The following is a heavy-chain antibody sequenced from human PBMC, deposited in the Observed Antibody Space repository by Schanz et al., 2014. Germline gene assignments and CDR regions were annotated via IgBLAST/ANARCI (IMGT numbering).Heavy chain of an antibody. D-gene: IGHD2-21*01. V-gene: IGHV3-23*04. J-gene: IGHJ4*02. CDR1: GFTFRSYA. CDR3: AREDCSATSCYFRY. Sequence: EVQLVESGGGLVQPGGSLRLSCIGSGFTFRSYALGWVRQAPGKGLEWVSLVSASGGGPFYADSVKGRFTISRDNSNNTVYLQMNALRAEDTAVYYCAREDCSATSCYFRYWGQGTLVTVSS. CDR2: VSASGGGP.